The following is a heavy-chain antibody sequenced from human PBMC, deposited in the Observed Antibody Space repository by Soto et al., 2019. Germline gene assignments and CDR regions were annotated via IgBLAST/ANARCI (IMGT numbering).Heavy chain of an antibody. J-gene: IGHJ5*02. V-gene: IGHV3-23*01. CDR1: GFTFSSYA. CDR3: AKSRGDFSTSWYGWFDP. D-gene: IGHD6-13*01. Sequence: EVQLLESGGGLVQPGGSLRLSCAASGFTFSSYAMSWVRQAPGKGLEWVSAISGSGGSTYYADSVKGRFTISRDNSKNTLYLQMNSLRAEDTAVYYCAKSRGDFSTSWYGWFDPWGQGTLVTVSS. CDR2: ISGSGGST.